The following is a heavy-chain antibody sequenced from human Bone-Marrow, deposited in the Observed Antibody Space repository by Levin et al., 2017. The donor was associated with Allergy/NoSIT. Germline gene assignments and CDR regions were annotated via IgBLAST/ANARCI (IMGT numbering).Heavy chain of an antibody. D-gene: IGHD6-19*01. CDR3: ARDASYRSDWLSDF. CDR2: ISISKGDT. J-gene: IGHJ4*02. CDR1: AYKFDSYG. V-gene: IGHV1-18*01. Sequence: ASVKVSCKGSAYKFDSYGISWVRQAPGQGLEWMGWISISKGDTNYAQKFQGRVTMTRDISTQTAYMELKRLRSDDTAVYYRARDASYRSDWLSDFWGQGTRVTVSS.